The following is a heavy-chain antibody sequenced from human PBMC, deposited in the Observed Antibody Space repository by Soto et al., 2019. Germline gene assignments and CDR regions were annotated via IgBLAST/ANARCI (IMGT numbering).Heavy chain of an antibody. Sequence: SVKVSCKASGFTFTSSAVQWVRQARGQRLEWIGWIVVGSGNTNYAQKFQERVTITRDMSTSTAYMELSSLRSEDTAVYYCAADSLRSGYYYRDAFDIWGQGTMVTVS. V-gene: IGHV1-58*01. D-gene: IGHD3-22*01. J-gene: IGHJ3*02. CDR2: IVVGSGNT. CDR1: GFTFTSSA. CDR3: AADSLRSGYYYRDAFDI.